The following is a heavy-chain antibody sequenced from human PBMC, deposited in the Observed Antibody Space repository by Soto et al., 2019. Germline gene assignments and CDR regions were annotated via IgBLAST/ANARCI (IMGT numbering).Heavy chain of an antibody. D-gene: IGHD6-13*01. V-gene: IGHV1-18*01. CDR3: ARERGFVDRSSWLDY. Sequence: ASVKVSCKASGYTFSNYGISWVRQAPGQGLEWMGWISAYNGNTNYAQKLQGRVTMTTDTSTSTAYMELRSLRSDDTAVYYCARERGFVDRSSWLDYWGQGTLVTVSS. CDR1: GYTFSNYG. CDR2: ISAYNGNT. J-gene: IGHJ4*01.